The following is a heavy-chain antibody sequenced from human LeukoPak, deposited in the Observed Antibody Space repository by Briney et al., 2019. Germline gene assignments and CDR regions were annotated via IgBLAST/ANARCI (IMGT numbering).Heavy chain of an antibody. V-gene: IGHV3-74*01. Sequence: PGGSLRLSCAASGFTFSNYWMNWVRQAPGKGLVWVSRINTDGSSTNYADSVKGRFTISRDNAKNTVYLQMNSLRPEDTAVYYCANGAFRLYYIDVWGKGTTVTVSS. CDR2: INTDGSST. D-gene: IGHD3-16*01. CDR1: GFTFSNYW. CDR3: ANGAFRLYYIDV. J-gene: IGHJ6*03.